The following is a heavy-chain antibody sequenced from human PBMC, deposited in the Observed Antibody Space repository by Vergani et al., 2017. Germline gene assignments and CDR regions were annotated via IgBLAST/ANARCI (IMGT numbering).Heavy chain of an antibody. CDR2: IYYSGST. CDR1: GGSISSSSYY. J-gene: IGHJ4*02. D-gene: IGHD3-22*01. CDR3: ARVPYYYDSSGYFDY. Sequence: QLQLQESGPGLVKPSETLSLTCTVSGGSISSSSYYWGWIRQPPGKGLEWIGSIYYSGSTYYNPSLKSRGTISVDTSKNQFSLKLSSVTAADTAVYYCARVPYYYDSSGYFDYWGQGTLVTVSS. V-gene: IGHV4-39*01.